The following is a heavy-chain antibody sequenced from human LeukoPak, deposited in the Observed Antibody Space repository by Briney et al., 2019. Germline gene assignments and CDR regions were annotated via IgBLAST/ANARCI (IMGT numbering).Heavy chain of an antibody. CDR3: AREDSSGYHPDY. CDR2: INPNSGGT. J-gene: IGHJ4*02. D-gene: IGHD6-19*01. CDR1: GYTFTGYY. V-gene: IGHV1-2*02. Sequence: ASVTVSCKASGYTFTGYYMHWVRQAPGQGLEWMGWINPNSGGTNYAQKFQGRVTMTRDTSISTAYMELSRLRSDDTAVYYCAREDSSGYHPDYWGQGTLVTVSS.